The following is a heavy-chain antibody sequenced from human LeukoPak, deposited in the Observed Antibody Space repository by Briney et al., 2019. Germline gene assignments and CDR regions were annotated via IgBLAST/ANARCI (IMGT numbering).Heavy chain of an antibody. D-gene: IGHD6-19*01. J-gene: IGHJ6*02. CDR1: GFTFSSYG. Sequence: GGSLRLSCAASGFTFSSYGMHWVRQAPGKGLEWVAVIWYDGSNKYYADSVKGRFTISRDNSKNTLYLQMNSLRAEDTAVYYCAKSIAVAPTRYYYYYGMDVWGQGTTVTVSS. CDR2: IWYDGSNK. V-gene: IGHV3-33*06. CDR3: AKSIAVAPTRYYYYYGMDV.